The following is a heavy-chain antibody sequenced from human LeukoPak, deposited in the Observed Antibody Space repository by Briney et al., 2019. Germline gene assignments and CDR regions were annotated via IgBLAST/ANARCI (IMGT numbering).Heavy chain of an antibody. CDR3: ARGFRFTIFGVVPIGMDV. CDR1: GGSFSGYY. V-gene: IGHV4-34*01. J-gene: IGHJ6*02. CDR2: INHSGST. D-gene: IGHD3-3*01. Sequence: SETLSLTCAVYGGSFSGYYWSWIRQPPGKGLEWIGEINHSGSTNYNPSLKSRVTISADTSKNQFSLKLSSVTAADTAVYYCARGFRFTIFGVVPIGMDVWGQGTTVTVSS.